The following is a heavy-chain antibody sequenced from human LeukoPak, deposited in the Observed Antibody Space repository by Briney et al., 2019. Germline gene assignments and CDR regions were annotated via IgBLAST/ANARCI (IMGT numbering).Heavy chain of an antibody. CDR1: GFTFSSYS. Sequence: GGSLRLSCAASGFTFSSYSMNWVRQAPGKGLEWVSYIRSSSRTIYYADSVKGRFTISRDNAKTSLYLQMNSLRAEDTAVYYCARDLSGITGYTYGRGIDYWGQGTLVTVSS. D-gene: IGHD5-18*01. CDR2: IRSSSRTI. J-gene: IGHJ4*02. CDR3: ARDLSGITGYTYGRGIDY. V-gene: IGHV3-48*04.